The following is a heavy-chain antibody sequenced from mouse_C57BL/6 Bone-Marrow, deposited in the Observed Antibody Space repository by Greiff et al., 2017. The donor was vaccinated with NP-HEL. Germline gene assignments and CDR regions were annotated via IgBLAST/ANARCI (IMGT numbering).Heavy chain of an antibody. Sequence: VQLKQSGTVLARPGASVKMSCKTSGYTFTSYWMHWVKQRPGQGLEWIGAIYPGNSDTSYNQKFKGKAKLTAVTSASTAYMELSSLTNEDSAVYYCTGGSYYGSSYGFAYWGQGTLVTVSA. D-gene: IGHD1-1*01. CDR3: TGGSYYGSSYGFAY. V-gene: IGHV1-5*01. J-gene: IGHJ3*01. CDR1: GYTFTSYW. CDR2: IYPGNSDT.